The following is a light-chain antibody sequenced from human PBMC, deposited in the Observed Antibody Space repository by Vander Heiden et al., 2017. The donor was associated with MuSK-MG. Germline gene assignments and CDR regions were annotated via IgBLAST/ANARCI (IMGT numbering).Light chain of an antibody. Sequence: AIQLTQSPSSLSASVGDRVTITCRASQGISSALAWYQQKPGKAPKLLIYDASSLESGVPSRFSGSGSGTDFTLTISSLQPEDFAAYYCQQFNSNPPITFGQGTQLEIK. CDR1: QGISSA. V-gene: IGKV1-13*02. CDR2: DAS. J-gene: IGKJ5*01. CDR3: QQFNSNPPIT.